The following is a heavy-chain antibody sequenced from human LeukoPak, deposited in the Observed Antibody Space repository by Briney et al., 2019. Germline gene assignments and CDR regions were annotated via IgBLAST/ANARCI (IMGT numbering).Heavy chain of an antibody. Sequence: SQTLSLTCTVSGGSISSGSYYWSWIRQPAGKGLEWIGRIYTSGSTNYNPSLKSRVTISVDTSKNQFFLKLSSVTAADTAVYYCARLTPGIAVAGSEFDYWGQGTLVTVSS. CDR2: IYTSGST. CDR1: GGSISSGSYY. CDR3: ARLTPGIAVAGSEFDY. D-gene: IGHD6-19*01. V-gene: IGHV4-61*02. J-gene: IGHJ4*02.